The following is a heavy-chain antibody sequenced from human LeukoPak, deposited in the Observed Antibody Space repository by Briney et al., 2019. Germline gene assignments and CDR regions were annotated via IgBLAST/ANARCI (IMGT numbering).Heavy chain of an antibody. J-gene: IGHJ5*02. CDR3: ARDLDCSGGSCLNWFDP. CDR2: INPNSGGT. D-gene: IGHD2-15*01. Sequence: ASVKVSCKASGYTFTGYYMHWVRQAPGQGLEWMGRINPNSGGTNYAQKFQGRVTMTRDTSISTAYMELSRLRSDDTAVYYCARDLDCSGGSCLNWFDPWGQGTLVTVSS. V-gene: IGHV1-2*06. CDR1: GYTFTGYY.